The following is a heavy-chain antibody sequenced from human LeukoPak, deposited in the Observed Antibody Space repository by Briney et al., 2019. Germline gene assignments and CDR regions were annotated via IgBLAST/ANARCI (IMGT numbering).Heavy chain of an antibody. Sequence: SETLSLTCTVSGGSISSYYWSWIRQPAGKGLEWIGRIYTSGSTNYNPSLKSRVTMSVDTSKNQFSLKLSSVTAADTAVYYCARAPGYCSSTSCVYYYGMDVWGQGNPGHRLL. CDR3: ARAPGYCSSTSCVYYYGMDV. J-gene: IGHJ6*02. CDR2: IYTSGST. CDR1: GGSISSYY. D-gene: IGHD2-2*01. V-gene: IGHV4-4*07.